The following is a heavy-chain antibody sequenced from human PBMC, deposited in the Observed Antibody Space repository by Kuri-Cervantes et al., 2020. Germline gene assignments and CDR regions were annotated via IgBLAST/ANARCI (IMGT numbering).Heavy chain of an antibody. V-gene: IGHV4-39*01. CDR2: IYYSGNT. CDR3: ARHVGKRGSGYFDY. Sequence: GSLRLSCAVSGGSISSDYWGWIRQPPGKELEWIATIYYSGNTYYNPSLKSRVTISVDTSKNQFSLKLSSVTAADTAVYYCARHVGKRGSGYFDYWGQGTLVTVSS. CDR1: GGSISSDY. J-gene: IGHJ4*02. D-gene: IGHD6-25*01.